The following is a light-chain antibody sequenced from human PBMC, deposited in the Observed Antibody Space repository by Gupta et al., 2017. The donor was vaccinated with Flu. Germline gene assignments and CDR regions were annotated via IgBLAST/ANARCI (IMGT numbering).Light chain of an antibody. Sequence: GKTTTISGEGNKIGNKSVCWYQQKPGQAPVLIFDDDRNRPSGIPERFSGANSGNTATITISRVEAGDAADYYCQVWDMSSNNRVFGGGTKRTVL. J-gene: IGLJ3*02. CDR3: QVWDMSSNNRV. CDR1: KIGNKS. V-gene: IGLV3-21*03. CDR2: DDR.